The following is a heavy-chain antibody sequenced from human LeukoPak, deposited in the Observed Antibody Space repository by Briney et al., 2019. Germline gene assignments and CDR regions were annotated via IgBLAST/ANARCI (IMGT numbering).Heavy chain of an antibody. CDR1: GITFSNAW. CDR3: TIDSNSGWTGY. Sequence: GGSLRLSCAASGITFSNAWMSWVRQAPGKGLEWVGRIKTKIEGATTDYAAPVKGRFTISRDDSKNTVYLQMNSLKTEDTAVYYCTIDSNSGWTGYWGQGTLVTVSS. CDR2: IKTKIEGATT. J-gene: IGHJ4*02. V-gene: IGHV3-15*01. D-gene: IGHD6-19*01.